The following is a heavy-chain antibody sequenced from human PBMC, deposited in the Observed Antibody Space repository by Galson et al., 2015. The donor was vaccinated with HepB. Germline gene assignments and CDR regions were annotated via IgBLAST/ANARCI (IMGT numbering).Heavy chain of an antibody. CDR2: ISGRGSTR. V-gene: IGHV3-23*01. D-gene: IGHD3-16*01. J-gene: IGHJ5*02. CDR1: GFIFRHHA. Sequence: SLRLSCAGSGFIFRHHAMAWIRQAPGKGLEWVSGISGRGSTRSYSDAVKGRFSISRDNSKDTVFLQMDNLRPEDTAVYYCVKEGAWFGGDWFDPWGQGALVTVS. CDR3: VKEGAWFGGDWFDP.